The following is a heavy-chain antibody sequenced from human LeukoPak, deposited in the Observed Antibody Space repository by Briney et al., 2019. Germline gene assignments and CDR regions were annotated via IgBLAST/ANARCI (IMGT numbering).Heavy chain of an antibody. Sequence: GASVTVSCKASGYTFTRYAMNWVRQAPGQGLEWMGWINTNTGNPSYAQGFTGRFVFSLDTSVSTAYLQISSRKAEDTAVYCCARGSRGQWRVLNYWGQGTLVTVS. J-gene: IGHJ4*02. CDR1: GYTFTRYA. V-gene: IGHV7-4-1*02. D-gene: IGHD6-19*01. CDR2: INTNTGNP. CDR3: ARGSRGQWRVLNY.